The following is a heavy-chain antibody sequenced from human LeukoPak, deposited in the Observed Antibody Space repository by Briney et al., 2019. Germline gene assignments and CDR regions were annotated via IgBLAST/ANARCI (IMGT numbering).Heavy chain of an antibody. CDR2: IKSKTDGGTT. V-gene: IGHV3-15*01. CDR3: TSGSGWYLGDY. D-gene: IGHD6-19*01. J-gene: IGHJ4*02. CDR1: GFTFSNAW. Sequence: GGSLRLSCAASGFTFSNAWMSWVRQAPGKGLEWVGRIKSKTDGGTTDYAAPVKGRFTISRDDSKNTLYLQMNSLKTDDTAVYYCTSGSGWYLGDYWGQGTLVTVSS.